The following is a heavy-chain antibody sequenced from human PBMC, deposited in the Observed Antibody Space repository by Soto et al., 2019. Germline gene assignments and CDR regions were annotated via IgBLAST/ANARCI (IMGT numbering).Heavy chain of an antibody. CDR2: ISGSGGRS. CDR3: AKAYFVWSSEQPYYFDY. CDR1: GFTFSNYD. D-gene: IGHD3-16*01. J-gene: IGHJ4*02. Sequence: EVQLVDSGGGLVQPGGSLRLSCVASGFTFSNYDMTWVRQAPGKGLEWVSGISGSGGRSYYADSVKGRFTISRDNSKSTLYLPMNSLRAEDTAVYYCAKAYFVWSSEQPYYFDYWGQGTLVTVSS. V-gene: IGHV3-23*04.